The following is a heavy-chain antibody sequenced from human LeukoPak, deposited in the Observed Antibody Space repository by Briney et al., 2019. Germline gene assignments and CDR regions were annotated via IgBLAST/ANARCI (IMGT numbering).Heavy chain of an antibody. CDR3: VRQGWMTGIGYYYMDV. Sequence: SETLSLTCSVSGGSISNYYWNWIRQPPGKGLEWIGYIYLSGTTIYNPSLKSRVTISGGTSKNHISLRLSSATAADTAVYYCVRQGWMTGIGYYYMDVWGKGTTVTVSS. D-gene: IGHD1-1*01. CDR2: IYLSGTT. V-gene: IGHV4-59*01. J-gene: IGHJ6*03. CDR1: GGSISNYY.